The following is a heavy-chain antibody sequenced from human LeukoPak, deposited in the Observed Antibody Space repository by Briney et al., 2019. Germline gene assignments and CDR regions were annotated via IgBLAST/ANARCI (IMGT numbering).Heavy chain of an antibody. CDR1: GFTFSSYW. D-gene: IGHD2-8*01. CDR2: INSDGSST. J-gene: IGHJ4*01. CDR3: ARVRYCTNGVCYTTFDY. V-gene: IGHV3-74*01. Sequence: GGSLRLSCAASGFTFSSYWVHWVRQAPGKGLVWVSRINSDGSSTSYADSVKGRFTISRDNAKNKLYLQMNSLRAGDTAVYYCARVRYCTNGVCYTTFDYWGQGTLVTVSS.